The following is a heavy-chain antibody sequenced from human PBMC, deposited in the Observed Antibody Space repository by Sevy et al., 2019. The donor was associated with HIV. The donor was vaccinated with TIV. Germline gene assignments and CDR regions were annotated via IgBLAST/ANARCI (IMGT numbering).Heavy chain of an antibody. CDR1: GYTFTSYD. CDR3: ARGYYYDGNGDDAFDI. D-gene: IGHD3-22*01. V-gene: IGHV1-8*01. J-gene: IGHJ3*02. CDR2: MNPNSGGR. Sequence: ASVKVSCKASGYTFTSYDINWVRQATGQGLEWMGWMNPNSGGRGYAQKFQGRVTMTRDTSISTAYMELSSLRSEDTAVYYCARGYYYDGNGDDAFDIWGRGTMVTVSS.